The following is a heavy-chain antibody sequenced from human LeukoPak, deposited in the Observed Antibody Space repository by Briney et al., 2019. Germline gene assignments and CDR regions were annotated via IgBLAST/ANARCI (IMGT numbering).Heavy chain of an antibody. J-gene: IGHJ5*02. V-gene: IGHV3-48*03. CDR1: GFTFSSYE. D-gene: IGHD3-3*01. CDR3: ARGARFLEWLRGNWFDP. Sequence: GGSLRLSCAASGFTFSSYEMNWVRQAPGKGLEWVSYISSSGSTIYYADSVKGRFTISRDNAKNSLYLQMNSLRAEDTAVYYCARGARFLEWLRGNWFDPWGQGTLVTVSS. CDR2: ISSSGSTI.